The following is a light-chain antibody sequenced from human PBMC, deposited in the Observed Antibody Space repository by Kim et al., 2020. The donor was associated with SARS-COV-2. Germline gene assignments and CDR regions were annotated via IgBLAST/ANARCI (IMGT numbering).Light chain of an antibody. CDR3: QQSYSTPLT. CDR1: QSIASY. J-gene: IGKJ4*01. V-gene: IGKV1-39*01. Sequence: DIQMTQSPSSLSASVGDRVTIICRASQSIASYLNWYQQKPGKVPKLLISVASSLQSEVPSRFSGSGSGTDFTLTISSLQPEDFATYYCQQSYSTPLTFGGGTKVDIK. CDR2: VAS.